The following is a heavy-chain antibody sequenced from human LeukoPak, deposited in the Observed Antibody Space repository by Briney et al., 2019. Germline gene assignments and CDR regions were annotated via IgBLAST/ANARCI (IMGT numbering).Heavy chain of an antibody. CDR3: AREPRIAVAGKSYYFDY. Sequence: PSETLSLTCTVSGGSISSYYWGWIRQPPGKGLEWIGSIYYSGSTYYNPSLKSRVTISVDTSKNQFSLKLSSVTAADTAVYYCAREPRIAVAGKSYYFDYWGQGTLVTVSS. V-gene: IGHV4-39*07. CDR1: GGSISSYY. CDR2: IYYSGST. D-gene: IGHD6-19*01. J-gene: IGHJ4*02.